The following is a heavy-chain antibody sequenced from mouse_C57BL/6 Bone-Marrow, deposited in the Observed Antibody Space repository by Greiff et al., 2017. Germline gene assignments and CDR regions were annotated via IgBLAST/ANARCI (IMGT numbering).Heavy chain of an antibody. D-gene: IGHD1-1*01. CDR1: GYTFTSYW. CDR2: IYPGSGST. CDR3: ARSSDYYYGSSPDD. V-gene: IGHV1-55*01. J-gene: IGHJ2*01. Sequence: QVQLKQPGAELVKPGASVKMSCKASGYTFTSYWITWVKQRPGQGLEWIGAIYPGSGSTNYNEKFKSKATLTVDTSSSTAYMQLSSLTSEDSAVYYCARSSDYYYGSSPDDWGKGTTLTVSS.